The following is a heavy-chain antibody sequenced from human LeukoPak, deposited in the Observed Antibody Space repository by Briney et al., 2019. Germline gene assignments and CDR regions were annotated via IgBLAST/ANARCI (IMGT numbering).Heavy chain of an antibody. V-gene: IGHV5-51*01. D-gene: IGHD1-14*01. J-gene: IGHJ3*02. CDR2: IFPGDSDT. CDR1: EDTFNNYW. Sequence: RGESLKISCEASEDTFNNYWIAWVRQVPGKGLEWVGIIFPGDSDTRYSPSLQGHVTISADKSVSTAYLQWGSLKASDSAMYYCMRDRNGRYAFDIWGLGTRVTVSS. CDR3: MRDRNGRYAFDI.